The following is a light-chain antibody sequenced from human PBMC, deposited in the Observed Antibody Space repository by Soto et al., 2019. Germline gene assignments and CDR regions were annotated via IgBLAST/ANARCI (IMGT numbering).Light chain of an antibody. J-gene: IGLJ1*01. Sequence: QSAVTQPASVSGSPGRSITISCTGTSSDVGGYKYVSWYQQHPGKAPKLMIYDVSNRPSGVSNRFSGYKSGNTASLTISGVQAEDEADYYCSSYTSSVNYVFGTGTKLTVL. V-gene: IGLV2-14*03. CDR1: SSDVGGYKY. CDR2: DVS. CDR3: SSYTSSVNYV.